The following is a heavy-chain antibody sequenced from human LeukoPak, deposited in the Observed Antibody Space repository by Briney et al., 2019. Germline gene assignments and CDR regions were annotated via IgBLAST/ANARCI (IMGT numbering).Heavy chain of an antibody. CDR2: IKQDGSEK. V-gene: IGHV3-7*01. J-gene: IGHJ4*02. CDR1: GFTFSSYW. CDR3: AREPVVGYDFWSGYYTGEDDY. Sequence: PGGSLRLSCAASGFTFSSYWMSWVRQAPGKGLEWVANIKQDGSEKYYVDSVKSRFTISRDNAKNSLYLQMNSLRAEDTAVYYCAREPVVGYDFWSGYYTGEDDYWGQGTLVTVSS. D-gene: IGHD3-3*01.